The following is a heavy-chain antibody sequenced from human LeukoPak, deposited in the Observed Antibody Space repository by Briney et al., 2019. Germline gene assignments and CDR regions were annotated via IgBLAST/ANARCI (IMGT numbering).Heavy chain of an antibody. Sequence: SETLSLTCTVSGGSISSYYWSWIRQPPGKGLEWIGYIYYSGSTNYNPSLKSRVTISVDTSKNQFSLKLSSVTAADTAVYYCAIMATITDYYYGMDVWGQGTTVTVSS. J-gene: IGHJ6*02. CDR3: AIMATITDYYYGMDV. CDR1: GGSISSYY. CDR2: IYYSGST. V-gene: IGHV4-59*01. D-gene: IGHD5-24*01.